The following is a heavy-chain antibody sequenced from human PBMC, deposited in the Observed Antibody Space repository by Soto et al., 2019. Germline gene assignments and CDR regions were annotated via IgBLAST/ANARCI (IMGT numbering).Heavy chain of an antibody. CDR2: IYYSGST. J-gene: IGHJ4*02. V-gene: IGHV4-30-4*08. CDR1: GGSISSSSYY. CDR3: ARRDSSGYHYYFDY. Sequence: ALSLTCTVSGGSISSSSYYWGWIRQPPGKGLEWIGYIYYSGSTYYNPSLKSRVTISVDTSKNQFSLKLSSVTAADTAVYYCARRDSSGYHYYFDYWGQGTLVTVSS. D-gene: IGHD3-22*01.